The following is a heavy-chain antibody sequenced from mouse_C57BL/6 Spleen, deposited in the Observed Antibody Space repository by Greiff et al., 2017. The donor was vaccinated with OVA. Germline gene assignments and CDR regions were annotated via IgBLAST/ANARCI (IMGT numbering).Heavy chain of an antibody. CDR2: IDPANGNT. J-gene: IGHJ1*03. Sequence: EVQLQQSVAELVRPGASVKLSCTASGFNIKNTYMHWVKQRPEPGLEWIGWIDPANGNTKYAPKFPGKATITADTSSNTAYLQLSSLTSEDTAIYYGARTLLIATVVDWYFDVWGTGTTVTVSS. D-gene: IGHD1-1*01. CDR1: GFNIKNTY. V-gene: IGHV14-3*01. CDR3: ARTLLIATVVDWYFDV.